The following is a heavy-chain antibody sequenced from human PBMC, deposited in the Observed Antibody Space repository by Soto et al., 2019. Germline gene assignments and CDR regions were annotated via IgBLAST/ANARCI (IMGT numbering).Heavy chain of an antibody. CDR3: ATDPKPPIRRYYYGSGSYLDY. Sequence: PGGSLRLSCAASGFTFSSYGMHWVRQAPGKGLEWVAVISYDGSNKYYADSVKGRFTISRDNSKNTLYLQMNSLRAEDTAVYYCATDPKPPIRRYYYGSGSYLDYWGQGTLVTVSS. CDR1: GFTFSSYG. J-gene: IGHJ4*02. CDR2: ISYDGSNK. V-gene: IGHV3-30*03. D-gene: IGHD3-10*01.